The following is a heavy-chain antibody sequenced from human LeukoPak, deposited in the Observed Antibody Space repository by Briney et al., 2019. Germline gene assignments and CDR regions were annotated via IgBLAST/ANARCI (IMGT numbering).Heavy chain of an antibody. Sequence: ASVKVSCKASGGTFSSYAISWVRQAPGQGLEWMGGIIPIFGTANYAQKFQGRVTITADESTSTAYMELSSLRSEDTAVYYCARPNYKVAGGSSSWYFCAFDIWGQGTMVTVSS. CDR2: IIPIFGTA. CDR3: ARPNYKVAGGSSSWYFCAFDI. D-gene: IGHD6-13*01. CDR1: GGTFSSYA. J-gene: IGHJ3*02. V-gene: IGHV1-69*13.